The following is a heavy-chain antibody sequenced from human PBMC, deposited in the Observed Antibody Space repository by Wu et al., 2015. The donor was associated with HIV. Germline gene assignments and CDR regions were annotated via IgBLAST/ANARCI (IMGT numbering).Heavy chain of an antibody. CDR2: INPNDGGT. V-gene: IGHV1-2*06. D-gene: IGHD6-19*01. Sequence: QVQLVQSGAEVKKPGASLKVSCKASGYNFRGYYIHWVRQAPGQGLEWMGRINPNDGGTHYAQKFQGRVTMTRDTSISTAYMELRSLRSDDTAVYYCARGIAVTPMANWFDPWGQGTLVTVSS. CDR3: ARGIAVTPMANWFDP. J-gene: IGHJ5*02. CDR1: GYNFRGYY.